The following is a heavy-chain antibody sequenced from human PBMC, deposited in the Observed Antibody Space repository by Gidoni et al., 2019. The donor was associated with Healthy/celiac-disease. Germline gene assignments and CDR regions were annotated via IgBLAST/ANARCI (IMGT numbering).Heavy chain of an antibody. D-gene: IGHD2-21*02. J-gene: IGHJ2*01. Sequence: VQLVEPGRGLVKPGGSLRLSCAASGFTFSSYSMNWVRQAPGKGLEWVSSISSSSSYIYYADSVKGRFTISRDNAKNSLYLQMNSLRAEDTAVYYCVTGGGNSDWYFDLWGRGTLVTVSS. V-gene: IGHV3-21*01. CDR1: GFTFSSYS. CDR2: ISSSSSYI. CDR3: VTGGGNSDWYFDL.